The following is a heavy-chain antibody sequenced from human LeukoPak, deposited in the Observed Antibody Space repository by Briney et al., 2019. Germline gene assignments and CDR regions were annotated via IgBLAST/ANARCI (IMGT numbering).Heavy chain of an antibody. D-gene: IGHD5-12*01. CDR3: ARGMATGGRLHY. CDR1: GFTFDDYA. Sequence: GGSLRLSCAASGFTFDDYAMHWVRQAPGKGLEWVSGISWNSGSIGYADSVKGRFTISRDNAKNSLFLQMNSLRAEDMALYYCARGMATGGRLHYWGQGTLVTVSS. CDR2: ISWNSGSI. V-gene: IGHV3-9*03. J-gene: IGHJ4*02.